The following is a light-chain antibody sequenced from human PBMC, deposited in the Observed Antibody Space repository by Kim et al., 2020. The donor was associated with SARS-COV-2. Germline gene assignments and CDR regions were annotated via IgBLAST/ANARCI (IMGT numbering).Light chain of an antibody. CDR3: QTWGTAIRV. V-gene: IGLV4-69*01. J-gene: IGLJ3*02. CDR2: VKSDGRH. Sequence: QLVLTQSPSASASLGASVKLTCTLSSGHSTYAISWHQQQPEKGPRYLMEVKSDGRHIKGDGIPDRFSGSSSGADRYLTISSLQSEDEADYYCQTWGTAIRVFGGGTQLTVL. CDR1: SGHSTYA.